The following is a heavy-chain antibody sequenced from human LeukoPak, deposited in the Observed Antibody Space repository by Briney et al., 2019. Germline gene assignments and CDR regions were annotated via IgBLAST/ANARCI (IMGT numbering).Heavy chain of an antibody. Sequence: GGSLRLSCAASGFTFDDYAIHWVRQAPGKGLEWVSLISGDGGITYYAGSVKGRFTISRDNSRNSLYLQMNSLRIEDTDLYYCAKVWPSGWYFDLWGRGTLVTVSS. CDR1: GFTFDDYA. CDR3: AKVWPSGWYFDL. D-gene: IGHD6-25*01. V-gene: IGHV3-43*02. J-gene: IGHJ2*01. CDR2: ISGDGGIT.